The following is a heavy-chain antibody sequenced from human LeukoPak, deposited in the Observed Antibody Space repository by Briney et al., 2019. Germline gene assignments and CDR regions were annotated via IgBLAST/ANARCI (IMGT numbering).Heavy chain of an antibody. D-gene: IGHD1-26*01. J-gene: IGHJ4*02. Sequence: GGSLRLSCAASGFTVSSYAMHWVRQPIGKGLEWVSALGIAGDTXYPGXXKGRFTISRESARNSLYLQMNSLRAEDTAMYYCARQMQSHGNFDSWGQGTLVTVSS. CDR1: GFTVSSYA. V-gene: IGHV3-13*01. CDR2: LGIAGDT. CDR3: ARQMQSHGNFDS.